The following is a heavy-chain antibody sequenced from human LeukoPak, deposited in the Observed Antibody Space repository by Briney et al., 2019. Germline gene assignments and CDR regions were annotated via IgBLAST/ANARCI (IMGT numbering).Heavy chain of an antibody. D-gene: IGHD3/OR15-3a*01. CDR3: ARGGQGAPLDD. CDR1: GYTFTAYY. CDR2: INPNSGGT. V-gene: IGHV1-2*02. J-gene: IGHJ4*02. Sequence: GASVKDSCKASGYTFTAYYMHCVRQAPGQGLEWMGWINPNSGGTNYAQKFQGRVTMTRDTSISTAYMELSRLRSDDTAVYSCARGGQGAPLDDWGKGSLVTVSS.